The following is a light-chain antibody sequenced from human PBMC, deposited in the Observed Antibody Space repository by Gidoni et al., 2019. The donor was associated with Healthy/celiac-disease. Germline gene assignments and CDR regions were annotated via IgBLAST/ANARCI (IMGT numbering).Light chain of an antibody. CDR3: QQRSNWPRT. Sequence: EIVLTQSPATLSLSPGERATLSCRASQSVSSYLAWYQQKPGKAPRLLIYDASNRATGSPARFSDSGSGTDFTLTISSLEPEDFAVYYCQQRSNWPRTFGGGTKVEIK. V-gene: IGKV3-11*01. CDR2: DAS. CDR1: QSVSSY. J-gene: IGKJ4*01.